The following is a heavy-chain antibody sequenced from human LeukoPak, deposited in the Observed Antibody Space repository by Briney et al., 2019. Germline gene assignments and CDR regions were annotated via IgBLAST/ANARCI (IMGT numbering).Heavy chain of an antibody. CDR2: IYTSGST. CDR1: GGSISSYY. D-gene: IGHD6-19*01. Sequence: PSETLSLTCTVSGGSISSYYWSWIRQPAGKGLEWIGRIYTSGSTNYNPSLKSRVTISIDTSKNQFSLKLSSVTAADTAIYYCARPFLRFSSGWHFDYWGQGTLVTVSS. V-gene: IGHV4-4*07. CDR3: ARPFLRFSSGWHFDY. J-gene: IGHJ4*02.